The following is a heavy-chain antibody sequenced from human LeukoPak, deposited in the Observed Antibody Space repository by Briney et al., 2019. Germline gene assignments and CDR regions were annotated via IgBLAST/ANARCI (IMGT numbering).Heavy chain of an antibody. V-gene: IGHV3-66*01. CDR1: GFTVSSNY. Sequence: GGSLRLSCAASGFTVSSNYMSWVRQAPGKGLEWVSVIYSGGSTYYADSVKGRFTISRDNSKNTLYLQMDGLRAEDTAVHYCAREMGVGATKSGAFDIWGQGTMVTVSS. J-gene: IGHJ3*02. D-gene: IGHD1-26*01. CDR3: AREMGVGATKSGAFDI. CDR2: IYSGGST.